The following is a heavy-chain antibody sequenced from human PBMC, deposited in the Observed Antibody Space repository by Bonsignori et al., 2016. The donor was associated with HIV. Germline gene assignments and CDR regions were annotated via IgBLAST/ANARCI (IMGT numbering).Heavy chain of an antibody. Sequence: SETLSLTCTVSGDTITSTYYWSWVRQPAAKGLEWIGRIFSSGTITDYNPSLKSRVTMSLDTSRNQFSLKLSSVTAADTAIYYCARTPGGVEFDSWGRGLQVTVSS. D-gene: IGHD2-8*01. CDR2: IFSSGTI. J-gene: IGHJ4*02. V-gene: IGHV4-4*07. CDR3: ARTPGGVEFDS. CDR1: GDTITSTYY.